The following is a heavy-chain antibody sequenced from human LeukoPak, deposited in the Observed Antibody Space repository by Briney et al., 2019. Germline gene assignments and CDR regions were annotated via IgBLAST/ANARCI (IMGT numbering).Heavy chain of an antibody. V-gene: IGHV1-2*02. CDR3: VSRYSNNN. CDR2: INPNSGST. D-gene: IGHD5-12*01. Sequence: ASVRVSCTASGYTFTGYYMHWVRQAPGQGLEWMGWINPNSGSTNYAQKFQGRVTITRDTSISTAYMELRRLTADDTAVYYCVSRYSNNNWGQGTLVTVSS. CDR1: GYTFTGYY. J-gene: IGHJ4*02.